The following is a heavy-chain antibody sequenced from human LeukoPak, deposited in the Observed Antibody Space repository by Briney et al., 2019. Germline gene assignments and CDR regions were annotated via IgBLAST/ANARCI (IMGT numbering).Heavy chain of an antibody. D-gene: IGHD3-22*01. CDR3: AKDKSMIVVAYLDY. V-gene: IGHV3-30*18. J-gene: IGHJ4*02. CDR1: GFTFSSYG. Sequence: PGRSLRLSCAASGFTFSSYGMHWVRQAPGKGLEWVAVISYDGSNKYYADSVKGRFTISRDNSKNTLYLQMNSLRAEDTAVYYCAKDKSMIVVAYLDYWGQGTLVTVSS. CDR2: ISYDGSNK.